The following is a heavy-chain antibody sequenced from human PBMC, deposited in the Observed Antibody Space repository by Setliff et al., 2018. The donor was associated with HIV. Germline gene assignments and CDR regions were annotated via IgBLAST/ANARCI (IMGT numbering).Heavy chain of an antibody. V-gene: IGHV4-31*03. D-gene: IGHD2-21*02. CDR3: ARAVCGGDCYSRLNWFDP. CDR1: GGSISSGDYY. Sequence: SETLSLTCTVSGGSISSGDYYWSWIRQHPGKGLEWIGYIYYSGSTYYNPSLKSRVTISVDTSKNQFSLRLGSVTAADTAVYYCARAVCGGDCYSRLNWFDPWGQGTLVTVSS. J-gene: IGHJ5*02. CDR2: IYYSGST.